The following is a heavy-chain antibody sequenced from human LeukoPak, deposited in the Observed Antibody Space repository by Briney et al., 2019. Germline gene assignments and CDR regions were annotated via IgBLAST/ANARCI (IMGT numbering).Heavy chain of an antibody. CDR2: ISGSSSYI. V-gene: IGHV3-21*01. Sequence: GGSLRLSCAASGFTLSSYIMNWVRQAPGKGLEWVSSISGSSSYIYYADSVKGRFTISRDNAKKSLFLQMNSLRAEDTAVYYCARQSWFGELYTGYFDYWGQGTLVTVSS. D-gene: IGHD3-10*01. CDR1: GFTLSSYI. CDR3: ARQSWFGELYTGYFDY. J-gene: IGHJ4*02.